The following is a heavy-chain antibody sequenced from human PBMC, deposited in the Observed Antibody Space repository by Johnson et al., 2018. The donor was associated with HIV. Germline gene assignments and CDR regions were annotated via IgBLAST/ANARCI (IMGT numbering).Heavy chain of an antibody. V-gene: IGHV3-66*01. J-gene: IGHJ3*02. CDR2: LFSGGTT. CDR3: ARACRDGYTCDAFDI. CDR1: GFTFSTYT. Sequence: VQLVESGGGVVQPGRSLRLSCAASGFTFSTYTLHWVRLAPGKGLEWVSVLFSGGTTYYADSVKGRFTISRDNSKNTLYLQMNSLRAEDTAVYYCARACRDGYTCDAFDIWGQGTMVTVSS. D-gene: IGHD5-24*01.